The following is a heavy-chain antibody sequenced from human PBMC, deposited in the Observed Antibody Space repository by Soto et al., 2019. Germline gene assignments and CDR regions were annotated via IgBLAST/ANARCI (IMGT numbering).Heavy chain of an antibody. Sequence: QVQLVESGGGVVQPGRSLRLSCAASGFTFSSYGMHWVRQAPGKGLEWVAVISYDGSNKYYADSVKGRFTISRDNSKNTLYLQMNSLRAEDTAVYYCAKGAGGYSYGFAVFDYWGQGTLVTVSS. CDR3: AKGAGGYSYGFAVFDY. D-gene: IGHD5-18*01. V-gene: IGHV3-30*18. J-gene: IGHJ4*02. CDR2: ISYDGSNK. CDR1: GFTFSSYG.